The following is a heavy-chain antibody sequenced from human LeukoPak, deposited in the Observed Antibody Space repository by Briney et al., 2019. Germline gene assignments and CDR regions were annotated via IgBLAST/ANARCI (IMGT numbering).Heavy chain of an antibody. D-gene: IGHD6-13*01. CDR2: IYHSGST. CDR3: ARGQQLTFDL. V-gene: IGHV4-39*07. J-gene: IGHJ2*01. CDR1: GGSISSSSYF. Sequence: SETLSLTCTVSGGSISSSSYFWGWIRQPPGKGLEWIGSIYHSGSTNYNPSLKSRVTISVDKSKNQFSLKLSSVTAADTAVYYCARGQQLTFDLWGRGTLVTVSS.